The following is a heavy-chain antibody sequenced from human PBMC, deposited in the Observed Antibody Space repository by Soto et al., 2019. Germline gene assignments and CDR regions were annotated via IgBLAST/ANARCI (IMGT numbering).Heavy chain of an antibody. Sequence: GGSLSLSCTASGLTFSDFSMTWVRQAPGKRLEWVSSISGNGGSTYYAESVKGRFTISRDNSENMVSLQMNTLRVEDTAIYYCAKGSTYYYYNMEAWGKGTTVTVSS. J-gene: IGHJ6*03. D-gene: IGHD3-10*01. V-gene: IGHV3-23*01. CDR2: ISGNGGST. CDR3: AKGSTYYYYNMEA. CDR1: GLTFSDFS.